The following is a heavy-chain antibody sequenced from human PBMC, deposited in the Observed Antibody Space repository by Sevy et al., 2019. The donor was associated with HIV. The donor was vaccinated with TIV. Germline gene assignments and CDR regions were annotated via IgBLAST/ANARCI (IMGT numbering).Heavy chain of an antibody. CDR2: ISAYNGNT. CDR1: GYTFTSYG. V-gene: IGHV1-18*01. J-gene: IGHJ5*02. D-gene: IGHD2-8*02. CDR3: ARDVPNTGGVGINWFDP. Sequence: ASVKVSCKASGYTFTSYGISWVRQAPGQGLEWMGWISAYNGNTNYAQKLQGRVTMNTDTSTSTAYMELRSLRSDDTAVYYCARDVPNTGGVGINWFDPWGQGTLVTVSS.